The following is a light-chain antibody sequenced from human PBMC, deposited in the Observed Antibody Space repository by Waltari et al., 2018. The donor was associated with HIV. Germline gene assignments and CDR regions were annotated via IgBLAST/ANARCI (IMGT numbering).Light chain of an antibody. V-gene: IGLV2-11*01. J-gene: IGLJ3*02. CDR1: SSDVGGYNY. CDR2: DVT. CDR3: CSYAGGYTLV. Sequence: QSALTPPRSVSGSPGQSVTISCTGTSSDVGGYNYVSWYQQHPGKAPKLMIYDVTKRPSGVPDRFSGSKSGNTASLTISGLQAEDEADYFCCSYAGGYTLVFGGGTKL.